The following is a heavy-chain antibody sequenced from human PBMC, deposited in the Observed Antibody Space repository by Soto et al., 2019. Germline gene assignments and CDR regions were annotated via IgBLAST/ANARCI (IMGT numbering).Heavy chain of an antibody. D-gene: IGHD1-1*01. V-gene: IGHV4-4*07. J-gene: IGHJ5*02. CDR3: VRDGTKTLRDWFDP. Sequence: SETLSLTCTVSGASISGFYWSWIRKSAGKGLEWIGRIYATGTTDYNPSLKSRVMMSVDTSKKQFSLKLRSVTAADTAVYYCVRDGTKTLRDWFDPWGQGXSVTIYS. CDR1: GASISGFY. CDR2: IYATGTT.